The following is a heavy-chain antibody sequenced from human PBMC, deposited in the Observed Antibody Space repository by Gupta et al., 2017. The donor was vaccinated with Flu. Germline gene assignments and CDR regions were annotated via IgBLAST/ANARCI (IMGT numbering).Heavy chain of an antibody. CDR2: INPSFGTA. Sequence: QTPGQGLEWMGGINPSFGTANYAQKFQGRVTITADESTSTSYMELSSLRSEDTAVYYCAREGHPPRAFLEWLLHPNWFDPWGQGTLVTV. CDR3: AREGHPPRAFLEWLLHPNWFDP. V-gene: IGHV1-69*01. J-gene: IGHJ5*02. D-gene: IGHD3-3*02.